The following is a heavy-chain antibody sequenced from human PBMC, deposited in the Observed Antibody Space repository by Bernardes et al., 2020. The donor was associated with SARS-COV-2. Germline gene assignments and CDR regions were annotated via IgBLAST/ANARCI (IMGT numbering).Heavy chain of an antibody. CDR3: ARPGRPGAYYFDY. CDR1: GFTFSNNA. CDR2: ISAGSGST. V-gene: IGHV3-23*01. Sequence: GGSLRLSCAASGFTFSNNAMTWVRQAPGKGLEWVSAISAGSGSTYYADSVKGRFTISRDNAKNTLYLQMNSLRAEDTAVYYCARPGRPGAYYFDYWGQGNRVTVSS. D-gene: IGHD1-26*01. J-gene: IGHJ4*02.